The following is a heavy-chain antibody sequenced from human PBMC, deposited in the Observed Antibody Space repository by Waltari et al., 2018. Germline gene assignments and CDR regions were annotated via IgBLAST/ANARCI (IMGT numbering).Heavy chain of an antibody. Sequence: EVQLLESGGGLIQPGRSLGLSCGASGFTFSSYSMTWVGQAPGKGLEWVFSITSGTTTYYADSVKGRFTISRDNSKNTLYLQMNSLRAEDTAVYYCAKVVTNWFDPWGQGALVTVSS. J-gene: IGHJ5*02. CDR1: GFTFSSYS. CDR2: ITSGTTT. CDR3: AKVVTNWFDP. D-gene: IGHD2-21*02. V-gene: IGHV3-23*05.